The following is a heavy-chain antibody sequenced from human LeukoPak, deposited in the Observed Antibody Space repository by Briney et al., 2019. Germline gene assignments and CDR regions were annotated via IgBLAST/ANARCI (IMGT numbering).Heavy chain of an antibody. J-gene: IGHJ5*02. CDR3: ARSTGVLRYFDWLSRPSWFDP. D-gene: IGHD3-9*01. CDR1: GGTFSSYA. V-gene: IGHV1-69*05. CDR2: IIPIFGTA. Sequence: SVKVSCKASGGTFSSYAISWVRQAPGQGLEWMGRIIPIFGTANYAQKFQGRVTITTDESTSTAYMELSSLRSEDTAVYYCARSTGVLRYFDWLSRPSWFDPWGQGTLVTVSS.